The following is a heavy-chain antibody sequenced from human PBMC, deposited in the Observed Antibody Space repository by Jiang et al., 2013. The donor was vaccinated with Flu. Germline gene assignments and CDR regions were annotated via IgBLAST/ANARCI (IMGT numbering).Heavy chain of an antibody. D-gene: IGHD3-10*01. CDR1: GYLFTSCA. CDR3: SRDFPFQYGSGSFPGDI. J-gene: IGHJ3*02. Sequence: QSGSELKKPGASVKLSCKASGYLFTSCAINWVRQAPGQGLQWMGWINTNTGHTMNAHGFRGRFVFSSDTSVSTVYVQISNLKAEDTAVYYCSRDFPFQYGSGSFPGDIWGQGTKVTVSA. V-gene: IGHV7-4-1*02. CDR2: INTNTGHT.